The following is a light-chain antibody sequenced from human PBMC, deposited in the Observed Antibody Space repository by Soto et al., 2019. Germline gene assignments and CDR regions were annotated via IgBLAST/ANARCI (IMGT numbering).Light chain of an antibody. J-gene: IGLJ2*01. V-gene: IGLV3-1*01. CDR3: QTWDNSTVV. CDR1: KLGEKF. Sequence: SYELTQPPSVSVSPGQTASITCSGDKLGEKFACWYQQKPGQPPVVVIYEDKKRPSAIPERFSGSNSGNTATLTISGTEAMDEADYYCQTWDNSTVVFGGGTKLTVL. CDR2: EDK.